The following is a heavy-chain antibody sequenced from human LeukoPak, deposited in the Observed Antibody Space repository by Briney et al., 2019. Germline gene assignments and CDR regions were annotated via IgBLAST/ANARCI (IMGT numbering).Heavy chain of an antibody. Sequence: SETLSLTCAVYGGSFSGYYWSWIRQPPGKGLEWIGEINHSGSTNYNPSLKSRVTISVDTSKNQFSLKLSSVTAADTAVYYCARSYCSSTSCYIYWFDPWGQGTLVTGSS. CDR3: ARSYCSSTSCYIYWFDP. CDR2: INHSGST. CDR1: GGSFSGYY. V-gene: IGHV4-34*01. D-gene: IGHD2-2*02. J-gene: IGHJ5*02.